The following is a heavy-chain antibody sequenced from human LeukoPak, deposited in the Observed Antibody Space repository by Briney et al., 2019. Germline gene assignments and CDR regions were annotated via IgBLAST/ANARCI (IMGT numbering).Heavy chain of an antibody. D-gene: IGHD2-15*01. V-gene: IGHV3-23*01. J-gene: IGHJ4*02. CDR3: VKGSRGSLYYFDY. CDR1: GFTFSSYG. CDR2: ISGSGGST. Sequence: GGSLRLSCAASGFTFSSYGMSWVRQAPGKGLEWVSAISGSGGSTYYADSVKGRFTISRDNSKNTLYLQMNSLRAEDTAVYYCVKGSRGSLYYFDYWGQGTLVTVSS.